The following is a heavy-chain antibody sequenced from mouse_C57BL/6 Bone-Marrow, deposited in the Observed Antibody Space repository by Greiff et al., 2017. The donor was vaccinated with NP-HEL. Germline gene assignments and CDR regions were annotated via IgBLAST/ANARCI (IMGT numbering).Heavy chain of an antibody. CDR2: INPSSGYT. CDR1: GEAWAGGG. J-gene: IGHJ2*01. Sequence: QEQLKESGAELAKQGEAGKREGKAEGEAWAGGGVRGGEQRRGQGLEWIGYINPSSGYTKYNQKFKDKATLTADKSSSTAYMQLSSLTYEDSAVYYYSWLDYFDYWGQGTTLTVSS. CDR3: SWLDYFDY. D-gene: IGHD1-2*01. V-gene: IGHV1-7*01.